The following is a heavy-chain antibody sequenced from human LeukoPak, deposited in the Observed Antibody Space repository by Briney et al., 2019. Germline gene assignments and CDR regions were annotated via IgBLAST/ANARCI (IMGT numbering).Heavy chain of an antibody. V-gene: IGHV3-11*04. D-gene: IGHD6-19*01. CDR2: ISTSDRRV. CDR1: GFTFGDRY. Sequence: PGGSLRLSCIASGFTFGDRYMAWIRQRPGKGLEWLSYISTSDRRVYLADSVKGRFTVSRDDARKSLFLQMNSLRPDDTAVYYCARDRAVGASGSYDIWGPGTMVIVSS. J-gene: IGHJ3*02. CDR3: ARDRAVGASGSYDI.